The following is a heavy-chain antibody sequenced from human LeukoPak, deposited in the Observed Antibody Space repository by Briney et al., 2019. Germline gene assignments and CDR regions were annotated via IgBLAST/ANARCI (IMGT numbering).Heavy chain of an antibody. CDR1: GFIFSSYA. V-gene: IGHV3-30*04. Sequence: GGSLRLSCAAFGFIFSSYAMHWVRQAPGKGLEWVAVISYDGSNKYYADSVKGRFTISRDNSKNTLYLQMNSLRAEDTAVYYCAKGELYYYGSGSYRLDYWGQGTLVTVSS. CDR3: AKGELYYYGSGSYRLDY. D-gene: IGHD3-10*01. J-gene: IGHJ4*02. CDR2: ISYDGSNK.